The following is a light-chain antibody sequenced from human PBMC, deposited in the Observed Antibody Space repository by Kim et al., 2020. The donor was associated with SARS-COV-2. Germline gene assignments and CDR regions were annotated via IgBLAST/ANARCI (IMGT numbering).Light chain of an antibody. CDR2: KAS. J-gene: IGKJ1*01. Sequence: ASVGDRVTITCGASQSISSWLAWYQQKPGKAPKLLIYKASSLESGVPSRFSGSGSGTEFTLTISSLQPDDFATYYCQQYNSYSWTFGQGTKVDIK. V-gene: IGKV1-5*03. CDR3: QQYNSYSWT. CDR1: QSISSW.